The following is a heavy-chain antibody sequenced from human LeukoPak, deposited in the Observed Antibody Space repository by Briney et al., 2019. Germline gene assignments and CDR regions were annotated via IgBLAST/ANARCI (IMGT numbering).Heavy chain of an antibody. D-gene: IGHD4-11*01. CDR2: IGDSGGST. J-gene: IGHJ6*02. CDR3: ARGTVTTSAPPYYYYYGMDA. CDR1: GLTFSSYV. Sequence: GGSLRLSCAASGLTFSSYVMSWVRQAPGKGLEWVSAIGDSGGSTYYADSVKGRFTISRDNSKNTLYLQMSSLRAEDTALYYCARGTVTTSAPPYYYYYGMDAWGQGTTVTVSS. V-gene: IGHV3-23*01.